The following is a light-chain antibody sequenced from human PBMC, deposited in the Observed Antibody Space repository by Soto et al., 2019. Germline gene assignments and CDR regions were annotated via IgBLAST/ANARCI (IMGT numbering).Light chain of an antibody. Sequence: EIVLTQSPGTLSLSPGGRATLSCRATQSIGSSYLAWYQQKPGQAPRLLISGASSRATGIRDRFSGSGSGTNFTLTISRLEPEDFAVYYCQQYGSSPPTFGQGTKVEI. CDR3: QQYGSSPPT. J-gene: IGKJ1*01. CDR1: QSIGSSY. V-gene: IGKV3-20*01. CDR2: GAS.